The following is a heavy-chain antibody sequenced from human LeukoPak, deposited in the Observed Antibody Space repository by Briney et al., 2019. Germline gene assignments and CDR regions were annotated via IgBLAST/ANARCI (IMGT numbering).Heavy chain of an antibody. CDR3: ARAQYYYDSSNYQHLFFDY. CDR1: GFTFSSYS. Sequence: GGSLRLSCAASGFTFSSYSMNWVRQAPGKGLEWVSYISCSSSTIYYADSVKGRFTISRDNAKNSLYLQMNSLRAEDTAVYYCARAQYYYDSSNYQHLFFDYWGQGTLVTVSS. D-gene: IGHD3-22*01. CDR2: ISCSSSTI. V-gene: IGHV3-48*01. J-gene: IGHJ4*02.